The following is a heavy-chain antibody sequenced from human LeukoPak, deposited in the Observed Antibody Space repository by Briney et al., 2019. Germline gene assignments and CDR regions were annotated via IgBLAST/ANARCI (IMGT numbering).Heavy chain of an antibody. CDR2: INPNSGGR. J-gene: IGHJ5*02. CDR3: ARSGDYVGDWFDP. Sequence: ASVKVSCKASGYTFTGYYMHWVRQAPGQGLEWMGWINPNSGGRNYAQKFQGRVTMTRDTSISTAYMELSRLRSDDTAVYYCARSGDYVGDWFDPWGQGTLVTVSS. CDR1: GYTFTGYY. V-gene: IGHV1-2*02. D-gene: IGHD4-17*01.